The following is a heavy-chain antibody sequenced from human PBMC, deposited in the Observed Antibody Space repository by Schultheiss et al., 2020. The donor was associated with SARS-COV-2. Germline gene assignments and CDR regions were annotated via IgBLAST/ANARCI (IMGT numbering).Heavy chain of an antibody. V-gene: IGHV1-18*04. CDR3: ASQSITIFSFDP. D-gene: IGHD3-3*01. CDR2: ISAYNGNT. CDR1: GYTFTSYG. J-gene: IGHJ5*02. Sequence: ASVKVSCKASGYTFTSYGISWVRQAPGQGLEWMGWISAYNGNTNYAQKLQGRVTMTTDTSTSTAYMELMSLRSDDAAVYYFASQSITIFSFDPWGQGTLVTV.